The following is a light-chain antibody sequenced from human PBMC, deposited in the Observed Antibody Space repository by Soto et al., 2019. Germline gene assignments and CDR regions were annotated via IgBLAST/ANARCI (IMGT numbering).Light chain of an antibody. V-gene: IGKV3-20*01. CDR1: QSVSSNY. CDR3: QQYANSSFT. Sequence: EIVLTQSPGTLPLSPGERATLSCRASQSVSSNYLVWYQQKPGQAPRPLIYGASSRATSIPDRFSGSGSATAFTLTISRLEPEDFAVYYCQQYANSSFTFGQGTKLEIK. CDR2: GAS. J-gene: IGKJ2*01.